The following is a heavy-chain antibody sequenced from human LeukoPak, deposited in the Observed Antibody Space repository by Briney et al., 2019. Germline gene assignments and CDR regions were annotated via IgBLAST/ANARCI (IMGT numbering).Heavy chain of an antibody. V-gene: IGHV4-61*02. D-gene: IGHD1-1*01. Sequence: SQTLSLTCTVSGGSISSGSYYWSWIRQPAGKGLEWIGRIYTSGSTNYNPSLKSRVTISVDRSKNQFSLKLSCVTAADTAVYYCAGGAQPFDNWGQGTLVTVSS. CDR2: IYTSGST. CDR1: GGSISSGSYY. CDR3: AGGAQPFDN. J-gene: IGHJ4*02.